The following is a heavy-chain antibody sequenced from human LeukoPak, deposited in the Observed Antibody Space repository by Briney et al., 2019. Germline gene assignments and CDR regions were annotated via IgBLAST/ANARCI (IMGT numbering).Heavy chain of an antibody. V-gene: IGHV3-23*01. D-gene: IGHD3-9*01. CDR3: AKDRVDWLAWPLLES. CDR1: GFTFSSYA. Sequence: PGGSLRLSCAASGFTFSSYAMSWVRQAPGKGLEWVSAISGSGGSTYYADSVKGRFTISRDNSKNTLYLQMNSLRAEDTAVYYCAKDRVDWLAWPLLESWGQGTLVTVSS. CDR2: ISGSGGST. J-gene: IGHJ4*02.